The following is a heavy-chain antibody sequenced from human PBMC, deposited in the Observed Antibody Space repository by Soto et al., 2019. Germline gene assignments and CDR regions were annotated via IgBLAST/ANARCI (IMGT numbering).Heavy chain of an antibody. J-gene: IGHJ4*02. CDR3: ARGTFGVVKD. Sequence: QVQLQESGPGRVKPSETLSLTCTVSGGSISSYYWSWIRQSPGKGLEWIGYMYYSGSTNYNPSLKSRVTISIDTSRNQFSLKLSSVTAADTAVYYCARGTFGVVKDWGQGTLVTVSS. CDR2: MYYSGST. D-gene: IGHD3-3*01. CDR1: GGSISSYY. V-gene: IGHV4-59*01.